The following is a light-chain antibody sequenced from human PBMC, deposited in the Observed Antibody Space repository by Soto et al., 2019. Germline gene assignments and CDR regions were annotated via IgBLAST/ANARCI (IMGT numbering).Light chain of an antibody. CDR2: GAS. CDR1: QSVSSSS. CDR3: QHYGTSPPYT. V-gene: IGKV3-20*01. Sequence: EIVLTQSPGTLSLSPGERATLFCRASQSVSSSSLAWYQQKPGQAPRLLIHGASTRATSIPDRFSGSGSGTDFTLIISRLEPEDFAVYFCQHYGTSPPYTFAPGTKLEIK. J-gene: IGKJ2*01.